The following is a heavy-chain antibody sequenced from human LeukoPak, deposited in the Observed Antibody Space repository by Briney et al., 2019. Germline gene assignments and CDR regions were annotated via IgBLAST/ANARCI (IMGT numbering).Heavy chain of an antibody. V-gene: IGHV3-21*04. D-gene: IGHD2-15*01. J-gene: IGHJ3*02. CDR2: ISSSSSYI. CDR1: GFTFSSYS. CDR3: AKDLXSGASGADGFDI. Sequence: GGSLRLSCAASGFTFSSYSMNWVRQAPGKGLEWVSSISSSSSYIYYADSVKGRFTISRDNAKNSLYLQMNSLRAEDTALYYCAKDLXSGASGADGFDIWGQGTMVTVSS.